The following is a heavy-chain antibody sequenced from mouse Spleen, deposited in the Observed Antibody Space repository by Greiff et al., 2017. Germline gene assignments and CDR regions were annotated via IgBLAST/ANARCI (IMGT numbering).Heavy chain of an antibody. CDR2: IYPGDGDT. CDR1: GYAFSSSW. V-gene: IGHV1-82*01. CDR3: ARELDGYFDY. D-gene: IGHD2-3*01. J-gene: IGHJ2*01. Sequence: QVQLKQSGPELVKPGASVKISCKASGYAFSSSWMNWVKQRPGKGLEWIGRIYPGDGDTNYNGKFKGKATLTADKSSSTAYMQLSSLTSEDSAVYFCARELDGYFDYWGQGTTLTVSS.